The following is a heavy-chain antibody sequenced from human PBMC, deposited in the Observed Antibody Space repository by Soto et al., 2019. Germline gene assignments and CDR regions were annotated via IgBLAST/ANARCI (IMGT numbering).Heavy chain of an antibody. CDR1: GFTFTSYG. Sequence: QVQLVQSGAEVKKPGASMKVSCKASGFTFTSYGISWVRQAPGQGLEWMGWVSAYNGNTHYAQKLQGRVTMTTDTSKTTAYMELRSLRSDDTAVYDCSRGGSSWQPHEDYWGQGTLVTVSS. CDR2: VSAYNGNT. D-gene: IGHD6-13*01. V-gene: IGHV1-18*01. CDR3: SRGGSSWQPHEDY. J-gene: IGHJ4*02.